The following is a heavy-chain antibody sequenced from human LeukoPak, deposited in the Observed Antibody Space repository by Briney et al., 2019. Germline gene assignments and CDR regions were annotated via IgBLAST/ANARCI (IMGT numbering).Heavy chain of an antibody. Sequence: CXVSGDSISSSEYYWGWIRQPPGKGLEWIGSVSYGGGTYNNPSLKTRVTMSVNTAKNQFSLRLSPVTAAETDGYXXXXXSXYCRGGNCHLRFDYWGQGTLVTVSS. J-gene: IGHJ4*02. V-gene: IGHV4-39*07. CDR3: XXXSXYCRGGNCHLRFDY. CDR2: VSYGGGT. CDR1: GDSISSSEYY. D-gene: IGHD2-15*01.